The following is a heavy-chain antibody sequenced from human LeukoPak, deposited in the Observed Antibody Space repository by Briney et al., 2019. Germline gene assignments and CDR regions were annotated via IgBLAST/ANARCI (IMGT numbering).Heavy chain of an antibody. D-gene: IGHD2-21*02. V-gene: IGHV4-39*07. CDR2: IYYSGST. Sequence: SETLSLTCTVSGGSISSSSYYWGWIRRPPGKGLEWIGSIYYSGSTYYNPSLKSRVTISVDTSKNQFSLKLSSVTAADTAVYYCARVECGIVVVTAIDYYYYYYMDVWGKGTTVTVSS. CDR1: GGSISSSSYY. J-gene: IGHJ6*03. CDR3: ARVECGIVVVTAIDYYYYYYMDV.